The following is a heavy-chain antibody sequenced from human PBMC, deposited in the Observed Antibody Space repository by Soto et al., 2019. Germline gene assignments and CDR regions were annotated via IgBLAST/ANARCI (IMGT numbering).Heavy chain of an antibody. V-gene: IGHV3-53*01. D-gene: IGHD2-21*01. CDR3: VSRIPSWVFDY. J-gene: IGHJ4*01. CDR1: GLSVSDNY. CDR2: MYAGGDT. Sequence: EVQLVESGGALIQPGGSLRLSCGASGLSVSDNYMDWVRQAPGRGLEWVSVMYAGGDTHYADSVKGRFTISRDKSENTLYLQMNRLRDEDTGVYFCVSRIPSWVFDYWGLGTLVTVSS.